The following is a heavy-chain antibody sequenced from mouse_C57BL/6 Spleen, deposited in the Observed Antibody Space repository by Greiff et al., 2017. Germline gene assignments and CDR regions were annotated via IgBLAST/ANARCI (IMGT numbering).Heavy chain of an antibody. CDR1: GYAFSSYW. J-gene: IGHJ2*01. CDR2: IYPGDGDT. D-gene: IGHD3-3*01. V-gene: IGHV1-80*01. CDR3: ARSGDRGLYFDY. Sequence: QVQLQQSGAELVKPGASVKISCKASGYAFSSYWLNWVKQRPGKGLEWIGQIYPGDGDTNYNGKFKGKATLTADKSSSTAYMQLSSLTSEDSAVYFCARSGDRGLYFDYWGQGTTLTVSS.